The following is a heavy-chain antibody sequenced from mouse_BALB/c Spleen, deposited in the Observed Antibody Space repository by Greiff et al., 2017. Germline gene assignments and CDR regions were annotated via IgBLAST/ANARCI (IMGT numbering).Heavy chain of an antibody. V-gene: IGHV10-1*02. Sequence: VQLKQSGGGLVQPKGSLKLSCAASGFTFNTYAMNWVRQAPGKGLEWVARIRSKSNNYATYYADSVKDRFTISRDDSQSMLYLQMNNLKTEDTAMYYCVRQGYDGEYYYAMDYWGQGTSVTVSS. CDR2: IRSKSNNYAT. CDR3: VRQGYDGEYYYAMDY. J-gene: IGHJ4*01. CDR1: GFTFNTYA. D-gene: IGHD2-14*01.